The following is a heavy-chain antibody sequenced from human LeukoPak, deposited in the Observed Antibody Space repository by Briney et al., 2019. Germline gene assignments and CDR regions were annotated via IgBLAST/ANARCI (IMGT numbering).Heavy chain of an antibody. CDR1: GFTFSSYS. Sequence: GSLRLSCAASGFTFSSYSMNWVRQAPGKGLEWVSSISSSSSCIYYADSVKGRFTISRDNAKNSLYLQMNSLRAEDTAVYYCASLSGYAWVFDYWGQGTLVTVSS. CDR3: ASLSGYAWVFDY. D-gene: IGHD5-12*01. V-gene: IGHV3-21*01. CDR2: ISSSSSCI. J-gene: IGHJ4*02.